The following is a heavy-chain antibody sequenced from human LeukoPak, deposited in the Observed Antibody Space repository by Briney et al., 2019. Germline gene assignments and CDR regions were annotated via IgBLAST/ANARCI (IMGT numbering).Heavy chain of an antibody. J-gene: IGHJ4*02. Sequence: SETLSLTCTVSGGSISSSSYYWGWIRQPPGKGLEWIGSIYYSGSTYYNPPLKSRVTISVDTSKNQFSLKLSSVTAADTAVYYCARRRGVVAPAARGGRSYYFDYWGQGTLVTVSS. V-gene: IGHV4-39*01. CDR3: ARRRGVVAPAARGGRSYYFDY. D-gene: IGHD2-2*01. CDR2: IYYSGST. CDR1: GGSISSSSYY.